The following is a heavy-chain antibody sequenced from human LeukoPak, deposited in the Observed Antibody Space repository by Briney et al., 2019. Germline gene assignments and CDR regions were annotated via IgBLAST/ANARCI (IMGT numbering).Heavy chain of an antibody. CDR2: MSDDGSEK. CDR1: GFTLSRFA. D-gene: IGHD2-15*01. Sequence: GGSLSLSCTSSGFTLSRFAMHGVRQAPGKGLEWLGHMSDDGSEKHYVDSAGGRFTISRDPSKNPLYLEMTSLRTEDTAVYYCAREADSGYYRTVDYWGQGTMVTVS. V-gene: IGHV3-30-3*01. CDR3: AREADSGYYRTVDY. J-gene: IGHJ4*02.